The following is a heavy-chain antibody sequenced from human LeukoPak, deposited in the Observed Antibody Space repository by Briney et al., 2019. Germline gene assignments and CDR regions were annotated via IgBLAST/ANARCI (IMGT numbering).Heavy chain of an antibody. J-gene: IGHJ6*04. CDR2: ISSSGSTI. CDR1: GFTFSSYE. D-gene: IGHD3-9*01. Sequence: QPGGSLRLSCAASGFTFSSYEMNWVRQAPGKGLEWVSYISSSGSTIYYADSVKGRFTISRDNAKNSLYLQMNSLRAEDTAVYYCARGAIIRYFDWLSPYYGMDVWGKGTTVTVSS. V-gene: IGHV3-48*03. CDR3: ARGAIIRYFDWLSPYYGMDV.